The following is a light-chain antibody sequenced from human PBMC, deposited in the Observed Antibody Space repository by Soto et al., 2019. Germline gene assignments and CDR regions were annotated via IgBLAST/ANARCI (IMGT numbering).Light chain of an antibody. CDR1: QGISSY. CDR3: QQLNSFAIT. V-gene: IGKV1-9*01. CDR2: GAS. J-gene: IGKJ5*01. Sequence: IQLTQSPSSLSASVGDRVTITCRASQGISSYLAWYQQKPGKAPKLLIYGASTLESGVPSRFSGSGSGTDFTLTISSLQPEDFATYFCQQLNSFAITFGQGTRLEIK.